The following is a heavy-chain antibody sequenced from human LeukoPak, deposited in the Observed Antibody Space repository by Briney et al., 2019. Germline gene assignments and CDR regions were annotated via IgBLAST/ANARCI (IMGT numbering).Heavy chain of an antibody. D-gene: IGHD4-23*01. CDR1: GYTLTELS. Sequence: ASVEVSCKVSGYTLTELSMHWVRQAPGKGLEWMGGFDPEDGETIYAQKFQGRVTMTEDTSTDTAYMELSSLRSEDTAVYYCATDPLEFYGGNSVKLDYWGQGTLVTVSS. V-gene: IGHV1-24*01. J-gene: IGHJ4*02. CDR2: FDPEDGET. CDR3: ATDPLEFYGGNSVKLDY.